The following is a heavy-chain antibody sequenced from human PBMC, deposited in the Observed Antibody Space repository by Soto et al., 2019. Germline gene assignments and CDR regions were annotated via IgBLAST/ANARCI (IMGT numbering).Heavy chain of an antibody. V-gene: IGHV3-9*01. J-gene: IGHJ5*02. CDR2: INWNSGRI. CDR3: AKDGLSRSLLCEAWVAP. D-gene: IGHD3-16*02. Sequence: EVQLVESGGGLVQPGKSLRLSCAASGFTFDDYAMHWVRQAPGKGLEWVSTINWNSGRIAYAASVKGRFTISRDNAKNSPYLLTNGRRAEDTAFYYCAKDGLSRSLLCEAWVAPWGDGTLVTVSS. CDR1: GFTFDDYA.